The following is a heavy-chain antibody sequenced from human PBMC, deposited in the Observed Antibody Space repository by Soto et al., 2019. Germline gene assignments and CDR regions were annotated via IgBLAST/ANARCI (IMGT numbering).Heavy chain of an antibody. D-gene: IGHD3-22*01. CDR1: GGSVSSGSYY. CDR3: ARDLWDSSGYYNWFDP. Sequence: SETLSLACTVSGGSVSSGSYYWSWIRQPPGKGLEWIGYIYYSGSTNYNPSLKSRVTISVDTSKNQFSLKLSSVTAADTAVYYCARDLWDSSGYYNWFDPWGQGTLVTVSS. J-gene: IGHJ5*02. V-gene: IGHV4-61*01. CDR2: IYYSGST.